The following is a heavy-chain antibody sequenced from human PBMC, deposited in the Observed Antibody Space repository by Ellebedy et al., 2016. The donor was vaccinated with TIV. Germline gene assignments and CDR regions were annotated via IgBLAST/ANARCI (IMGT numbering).Heavy chain of an antibody. J-gene: IGHJ4*02. D-gene: IGHD3-10*01. CDR3: AREYEEFYFDY. CDR2: LWFDGSNK. V-gene: IGHV3-33*01. CDR1: GFTFGSYG. Sequence: GGSLRLSCAASGFTFGSYGMHWVRQAPGKGLEWVAYLWFDGSNKNYADSVKGRFTISRDNSKNTLYLRMNSLRAEDTAVYYCAREYEEFYFDYWGQGTLVTVSS.